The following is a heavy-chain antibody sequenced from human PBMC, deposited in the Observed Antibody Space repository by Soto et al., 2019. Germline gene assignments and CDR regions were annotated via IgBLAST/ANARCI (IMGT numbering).Heavy chain of an antibody. D-gene: IGHD3-22*01. CDR3: ARDRVPITMIVVVTLNWFDP. CDR1: GYTFTSYG. Sequence: ASVKVSCKASGYTFTSYGISWVRQAPGQRLKRMGWISAYNGNTNYAQKLQGRVTMTTDTSTSTAYMELRSLRSDDTAVYYCARDRVPITMIVVVTLNWFDPWGQGTLVTVSS. V-gene: IGHV1-18*01. CDR2: ISAYNGNT. J-gene: IGHJ5*02.